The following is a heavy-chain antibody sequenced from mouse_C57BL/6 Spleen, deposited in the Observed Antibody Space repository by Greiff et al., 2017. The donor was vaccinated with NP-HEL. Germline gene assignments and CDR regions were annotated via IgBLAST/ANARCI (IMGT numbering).Heavy chain of an antibody. V-gene: IGHV1-55*01. CDR3: ATRLTGD. J-gene: IGHJ2*01. D-gene: IGHD4-1*01. CDR1: GYTFTSYW. CDR2: IYPGSGST. Sequence: QVQLQQPGAELVKPGASVTMSCKASGYTFTSYWITWVKQRPGQGLVWIGDIYPGSGSTNYNEKFKSKATLTVDTSSSTAYMQLSSLTSEDAAVYYCATRLTGDWGKGTTLTVSS.